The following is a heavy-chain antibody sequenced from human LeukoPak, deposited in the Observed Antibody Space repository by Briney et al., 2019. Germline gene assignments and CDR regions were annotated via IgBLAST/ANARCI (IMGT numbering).Heavy chain of an antibody. CDR3: ARDSPLYYYDSSGYYRYNWFDP. CDR1: GGSISYSNSY. CDR2: IYFSGST. Sequence: SETLSLTCTVSGGSISYSNSYWGWIRQPPGKGLEWIGNIYFSGSTYYKQSLKSRVTISVDTSKNQFSLKLRAVTAADTAVYYCARDSPLYYYDSSGYYRYNWFDPWGQGTLVTVSS. V-gene: IGHV4-39*07. D-gene: IGHD3-22*01. J-gene: IGHJ5*02.